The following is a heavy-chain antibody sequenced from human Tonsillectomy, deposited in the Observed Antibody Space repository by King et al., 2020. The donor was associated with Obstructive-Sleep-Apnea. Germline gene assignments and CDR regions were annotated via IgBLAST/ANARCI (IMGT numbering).Heavy chain of an antibody. CDR2: IYYSGST. CDR3: ARDLMIVVPPDYGLDV. D-gene: IGHD3-22*01. V-gene: IGHV4-39*07. Sequence: QLQESGPGLVKPSETLSLTCTVSGGSISSSSYYWGWIRQPPGKGLEWIGSIYYSGSTYYNPSLKSRVTISVDTSKNQFSLKLSSVTAADTAVYYCARDLMIVVPPDYGLDVWGQGTTVTVSS. CDR1: GGSISSSSYY. J-gene: IGHJ6*02.